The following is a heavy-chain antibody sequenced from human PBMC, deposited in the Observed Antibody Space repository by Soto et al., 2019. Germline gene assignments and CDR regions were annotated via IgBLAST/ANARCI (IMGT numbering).Heavy chain of an antibody. Sequence: QVHLEQSGAEVKKPGTSVKVSCKASGGSFGTNEIDWVRQAPGQGLEWMGRIFPNVGTADYAQKFQGRLTIIPDESTATVFMELSRLSSADTAVYFWARARYSSRRGIFDSWGQGPQVDVSS. CDR2: IFPNVGTA. D-gene: IGHD6-19*01. CDR3: ARARYSSRRGIFDS. V-gene: IGHV1-69*01. CDR1: GGSFGTNE. J-gene: IGHJ4*02.